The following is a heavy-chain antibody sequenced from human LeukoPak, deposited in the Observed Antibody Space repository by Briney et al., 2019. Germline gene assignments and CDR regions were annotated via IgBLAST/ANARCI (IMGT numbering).Heavy chain of an antibody. D-gene: IGHD2-2*01. V-gene: IGHV4-59*01. CDR2: IYYSGST. J-gene: IGHJ4*02. CDR3: ARWSGYALD. Sequence: SETLSLTCTVSGGSISSYYWSWIRQPPGKGLEWIGYIYYSGSTNYNPSLKSRLTMSIDTSKNQFSLKLSSVTAADTAVYYCARWSGYALDWGQGTLVTVFS. CDR1: GGSISSYY.